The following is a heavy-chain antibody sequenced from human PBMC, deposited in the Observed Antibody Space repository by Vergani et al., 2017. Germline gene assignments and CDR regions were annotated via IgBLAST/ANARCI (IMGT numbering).Heavy chain of an antibody. D-gene: IGHD5-24*01. CDR2: IIPIFGTA. V-gene: IGHV1-69*08. CDR3: AITRGGGYNSPHCDY. CDR1: GGTFSSYT. Sequence: QVQLVQSGAEVKKPGSSVKVSCKASGGTFSSYTISWVRQAPGQGLEWMGRIIPIFGTANYAQKFQGRVQITADESPSRGYMELSSLRSEDTAVYYCAITRGGGYNSPHCDYWGQGTLVTVAS. J-gene: IGHJ4*02.